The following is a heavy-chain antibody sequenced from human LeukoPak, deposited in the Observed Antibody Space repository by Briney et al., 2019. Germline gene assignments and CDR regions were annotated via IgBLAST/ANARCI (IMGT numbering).Heavy chain of an antibody. Sequence: SETLSLTCTLSGGSISSGDYYWSWIRQPPGKGLEWIGYIYDSGSTYYNPSLKSRVTISVDTSKNQFSLKLSSVTGADTAVYYCARVHDSSGYYDAFDYWGQGTLVTVSS. V-gene: IGHV4-30-4*02. D-gene: IGHD3-22*01. J-gene: IGHJ4*02. CDR1: GGSISSGDYY. CDR2: IYDSGST. CDR3: ARVHDSSGYYDAFDY.